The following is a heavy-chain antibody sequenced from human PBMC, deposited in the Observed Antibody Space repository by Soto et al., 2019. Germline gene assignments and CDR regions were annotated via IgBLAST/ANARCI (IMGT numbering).Heavy chain of an antibody. CDR1: GFTFSEYS. CDR3: ARENGHCTDACNRGAFDI. Sequence: EVQVVESGGGLVKPGGSLRLSCAASGFTFSEYSFLWVRQAPGKGLEWLSFIANGDNHIFYSNYVKGRFTISRDNAKNSLYLQLNSLRADDSAVYYCARENGHCTDACNRGAFDIWGQGTMVTVSS. V-gene: IGHV3-21*01. CDR2: IANGDNHI. J-gene: IGHJ3*02. D-gene: IGHD2-2*01.